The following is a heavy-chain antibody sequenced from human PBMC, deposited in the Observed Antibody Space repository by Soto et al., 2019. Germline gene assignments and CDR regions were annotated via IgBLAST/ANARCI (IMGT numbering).Heavy chain of an antibody. J-gene: IGHJ6*02. V-gene: IGHV3-30-3*01. CDR3: ARYKVVTMVRGAPPYYYYGMDV. CDR1: GFTFSSYA. Sequence: QVQLVESGGGVVQPGRSLRLSCAASGFTFSSYAMHWVRQAPGKGLEWVAVISYDGSNKYYADSVKGRFTISRDNSENMLYLQMTSLRAEDTAVYYCARYKVVTMVRGAPPYYYYGMDVWGQGTTVTVSS. CDR2: ISYDGSNK. D-gene: IGHD3-10*01.